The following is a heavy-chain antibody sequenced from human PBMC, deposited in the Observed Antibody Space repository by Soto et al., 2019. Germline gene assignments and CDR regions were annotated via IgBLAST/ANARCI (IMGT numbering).Heavy chain of an antibody. CDR3: ARELRFGEDYYGMDV. Sequence: SETLSLTCTVSGGSISSGGYYWRWIRQHPGKGLEWIGYIYYSGSTYYNPSLKSRVTISVDTSKNQFSLKLSSVTAADTAVYYCARELRFGEDYYGMDVWGQGTTVTVSS. V-gene: IGHV4-31*03. CDR2: IYYSGST. J-gene: IGHJ6*02. CDR1: GGSISSGGYY. D-gene: IGHD3-10*01.